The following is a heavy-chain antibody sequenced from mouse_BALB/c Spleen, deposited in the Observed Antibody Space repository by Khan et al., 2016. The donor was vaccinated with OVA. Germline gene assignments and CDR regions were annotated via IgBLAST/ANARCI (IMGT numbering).Heavy chain of an antibody. J-gene: IGHJ2*01. D-gene: IGHD1-1*01. CDR2: INPHIGET. CDR3: ARKNGSDFDY. Sequence: VQLQQSGPELVKPGASVKLSCKASGYSFTGYFMNWVMQSHGKSLEWIGRINPHIGETFYNQKFKGKATLTVDESSSTVYMELRSLASEDSAVYYCARKNGSDFDYWGQGTTLTVSS. V-gene: IGHV1-20*02. CDR1: GYSFTGYF.